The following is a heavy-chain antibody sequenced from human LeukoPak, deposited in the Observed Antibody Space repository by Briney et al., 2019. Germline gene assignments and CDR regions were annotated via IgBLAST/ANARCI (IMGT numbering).Heavy chain of an antibody. J-gene: IGHJ4*02. CDR3: ARDFYDILTGHIAPDY. D-gene: IGHD3-9*01. Sequence: GASVKVSCKASGYTFTSYGISWVRQAPGQGLEWMGWIGAYNGNTNCAQKLQGRVTMTTDTSTSTAYMELRSLRSDDTAVYYCARDFYDILTGHIAPDYWGQGTLVTVSS. V-gene: IGHV1-18*01. CDR2: IGAYNGNT. CDR1: GYTFTSYG.